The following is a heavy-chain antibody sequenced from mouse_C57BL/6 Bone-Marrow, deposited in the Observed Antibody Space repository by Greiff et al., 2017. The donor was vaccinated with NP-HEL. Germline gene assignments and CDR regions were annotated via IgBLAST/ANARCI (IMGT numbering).Heavy chain of an antibody. CDR2: IYPGSGST. CDR3: ARWGYDDWYFDV. J-gene: IGHJ1*03. V-gene: IGHV1-55*01. Sequence: QVQLQQPGAELVKPGASVKMSCKASGYTFTSYWITWVKQRPGQGLEWIGDIYPGSGSTNYNEKFKSTATLTVDTSSSTAYMQLSSLTSEDSAVYYCARWGYDDWYFDVWGTGTTVTVSS. D-gene: IGHD2-2*01. CDR1: GYTFTSYW.